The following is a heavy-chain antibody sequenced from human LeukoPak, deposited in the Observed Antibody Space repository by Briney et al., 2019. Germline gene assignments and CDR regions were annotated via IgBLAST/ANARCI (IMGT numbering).Heavy chain of an antibody. V-gene: IGHV4-59*11. CDR2: ISNSGST. CDR1: DGPIRSHY. J-gene: IGHJ6*03. D-gene: IGHD2-15*01. CDR3: GRDALVGYFSYYYIDV. Sequence: QPSETLSLTCTVSDGPIRSHYWTWIRQSPLKGLEWIGDISNSGSTKYNPSLKSRVTISIDTSKSQFSLRLTSVTAADTAVYYCGRDALVGYFSYYYIDVWGKGTTVTVSS.